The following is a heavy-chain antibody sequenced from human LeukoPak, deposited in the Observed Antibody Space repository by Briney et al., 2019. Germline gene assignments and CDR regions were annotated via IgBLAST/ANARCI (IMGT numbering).Heavy chain of an antibody. CDR1: GFTVSSNY. Sequence: GGSLRLSCAASGFTVSSNYMSWVRQAPGKGLEWVSVIYSGGSTYYADSVKGRFTISRDNPKNTLFLQMSSLRPEDTAVYYCTKTIDGYLLGYFDHWGQGTLVTVVS. J-gene: IGHJ4*02. V-gene: IGHV3-53*05. CDR2: IYSGGST. CDR3: TKTIDGYLLGYFDH. D-gene: IGHD3-22*01.